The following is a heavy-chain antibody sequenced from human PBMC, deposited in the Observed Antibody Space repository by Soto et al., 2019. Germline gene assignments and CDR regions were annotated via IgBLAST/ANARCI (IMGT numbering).Heavy chain of an antibody. CDR2: MNPDSGNT. CDR3: AKTYCNSATCYSGIFDS. D-gene: IGHD2-2*01. V-gene: IGHV1-8*01. Sequence: ASVEVSCKASGYSFTNYDVNWVRQATGQGLEWMGWMNPDSGNTGYAQKFQGRVTMTRDTSISTAYMELTSLRSDDTAVYFCAKTYCNSATCYSGIFDSWGQGTLVTVSS. J-gene: IGHJ4*02. CDR1: GYSFTNYD.